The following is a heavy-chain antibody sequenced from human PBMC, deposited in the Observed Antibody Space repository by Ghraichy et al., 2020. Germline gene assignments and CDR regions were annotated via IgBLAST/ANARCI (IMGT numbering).Heavy chain of an antibody. CDR3: RIVSSSGLFDY. Sequence: GSLRLSCSASAFSFGTFAMHWVRQAPGKGLEYFSAITEDGRDTFYTDSVKGRFTISRDTFKDTLYLQMTGLRPKDTGLYYCRIVSSSGLFDYWGQGSLVTVSS. V-gene: IGHV3-64D*06. CDR2: ITEDGRDT. J-gene: IGHJ4*02. D-gene: IGHD6-13*01. CDR1: AFSFGTFA.